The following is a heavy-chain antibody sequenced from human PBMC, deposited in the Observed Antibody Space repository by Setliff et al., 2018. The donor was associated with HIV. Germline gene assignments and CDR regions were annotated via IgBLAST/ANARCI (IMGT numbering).Heavy chain of an antibody. V-gene: IGHV1-18*01. D-gene: IGHD6-19*01. CDR3: ARNSFPRAVTGTGPLFDY. CDR1: GYSFTTYA. CDR2: ISAYNGDT. Sequence: ASVKVSCKASGYSFTTYAISWVRQAPGQGLEWMGWISAYNGDTQSTQRFQGRVTMTTDTSTTTAYMEVRSLRSDDTAVYYCARNSFPRAVTGTGPLFDYWGQGTLVTVSS. J-gene: IGHJ4*02.